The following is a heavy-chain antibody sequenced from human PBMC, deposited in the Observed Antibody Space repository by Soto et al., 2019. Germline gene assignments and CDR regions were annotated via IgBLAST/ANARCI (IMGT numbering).Heavy chain of an antibody. Sequence: QVQLVESGGGVVQPGRSLRLSCAASGFTCSSYGMHWVRQAPGKGLEWVVVISYDGSNKYYADSVKGRFTISRDNCKNTLYLQMNSLRAEDTAVYYCAKDLYYDILTGLDYWGQGTLVTVSS. CDR1: GFTCSSYG. V-gene: IGHV3-30*18. J-gene: IGHJ4*02. CDR2: ISYDGSNK. CDR3: AKDLYYDILTGLDY. D-gene: IGHD3-9*01.